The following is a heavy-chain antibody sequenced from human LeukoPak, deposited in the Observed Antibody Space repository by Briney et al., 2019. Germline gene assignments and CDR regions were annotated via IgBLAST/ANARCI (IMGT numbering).Heavy chain of an antibody. J-gene: IGHJ3*01. CDR2: IKSKTDGGTT. V-gene: IGHV3-15*01. Sequence: PGGSLRLSCAASGFTFSNAWMSWVRQAPGKGLEWVGRIKSKTDGGTTDYAAPVKGRFTISRDDSKNTACLQMNSLKIDDTAVYYCTIPGRGGVDTAFWGQGTMVTVSS. D-gene: IGHD5-18*01. CDR3: TIPGRGGVDTAF. CDR1: GFTFSNAW.